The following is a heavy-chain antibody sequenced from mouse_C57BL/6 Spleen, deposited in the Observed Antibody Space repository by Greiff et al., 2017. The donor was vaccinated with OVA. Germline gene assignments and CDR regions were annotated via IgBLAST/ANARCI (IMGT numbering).Heavy chain of an antibody. J-gene: IGHJ4*01. CDR2: INPNNGGT. CDR1: GYTFTDYY. Sequence: EVQLQQSGPELVKPGASVKISCKASGYTFTDYYMNWVKQSHGKSLEWIGDINPNNGGTSYNQKFKGKATLTVDKSSSTAYMELRSLTSEDSAVYYCARPYGNYGGWDAMDYWGQGTSVTVSS. V-gene: IGHV1-26*01. D-gene: IGHD2-1*01. CDR3: ARPYGNYGGWDAMDY.